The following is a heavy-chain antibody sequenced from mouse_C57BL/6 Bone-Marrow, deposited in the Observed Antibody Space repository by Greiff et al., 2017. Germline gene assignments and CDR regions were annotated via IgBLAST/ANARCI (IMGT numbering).Heavy chain of an antibody. J-gene: IGHJ2*01. CDR2: IYPGDGDT. D-gene: IGHD1-1*01. Sequence: VQLQQSGAELVKPGASVKISCKVSGYAFSTYWLNWVKQRPGKGLEWIGQIYPGDGDTNYNGKFKGKATLTADKSSSTAYMELRSLTSEDAAVYFCARGDYYGPTYWGQGTTLTVSS. V-gene: IGHV1-80*01. CDR3: ARGDYYGPTY. CDR1: GYAFSTYW.